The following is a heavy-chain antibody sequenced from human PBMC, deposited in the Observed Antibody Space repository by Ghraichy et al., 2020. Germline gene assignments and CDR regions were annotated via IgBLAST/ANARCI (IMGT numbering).Heavy chain of an antibody. V-gene: IGHV4-39*01. CDR3: ARHPAEGGYVDY. CDR1: GGSISSSSYY. D-gene: IGHD2-15*01. J-gene: IGHJ4*02. Sequence: LSLTCTVSGGSISSSSYYWGWIRQPPGKGLEWIGSIYYSGSTYYNPSLKSRVTISVDTSKNQFSLKLSSVTAADTAVYYCARHPAEGGYVDYWGQGTLVTVSS. CDR2: IYYSGST.